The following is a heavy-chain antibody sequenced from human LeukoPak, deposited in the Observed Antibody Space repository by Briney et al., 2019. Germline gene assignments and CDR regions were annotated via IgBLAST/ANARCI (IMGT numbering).Heavy chain of an antibody. D-gene: IGHD3-22*01. CDR3: GGIDYYDSSGYYYVEDY. J-gene: IGHJ4*02. V-gene: IGHV3-48*03. CDR1: GFTFSSYE. Sequence: GGSLRLSCAASGFTFSSYEMNWVRQAPGKGLEWVSYISSSGSTIYYADSVKGRFTISRDNAKNSLYLQMNSLRAEDTAVYYCGGIDYYDSSGYYYVEDYWGQGTLVTVSS. CDR2: ISSSGSTI.